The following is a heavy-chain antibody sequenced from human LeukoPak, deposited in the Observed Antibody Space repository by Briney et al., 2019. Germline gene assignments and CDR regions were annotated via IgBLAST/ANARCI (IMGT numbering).Heavy chain of an antibody. V-gene: IGHV4-59*01. J-gene: IGHJ5*02. Sequence: SETLSLTCTVSGGSISSYYWSWIRQPPGKGLEWIGYIYYSGSTNYNPSLKSRVTISVDTSKNQFSLKLSSVTAADTAVYYCARDRSELRYFDEALFDPWGQGTLVTVSS. D-gene: IGHD3-9*01. CDR3: ARDRSELRYFDEALFDP. CDR1: GGSISSYY. CDR2: IYYSGST.